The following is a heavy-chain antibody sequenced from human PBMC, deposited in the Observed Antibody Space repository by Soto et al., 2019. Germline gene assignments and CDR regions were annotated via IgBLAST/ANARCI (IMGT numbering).Heavy chain of an antibody. CDR1: GGSISSGDYY. D-gene: IGHD6-13*01. V-gene: IGHV4-30-4*01. CDR3: ARGDSSWYEEYYFDY. J-gene: IGHJ4*02. CDR2: TYYSGST. Sequence: PSETLSLTCTVSGGSISSGDYYWSWIRQPPGKGLEWIGYTYYSGSTYYNPSLKSRVTISVDTSKNQFSLKLSSVTAADTAVYYCARGDSSWYEEYYFDYWGQGTLVTVSS.